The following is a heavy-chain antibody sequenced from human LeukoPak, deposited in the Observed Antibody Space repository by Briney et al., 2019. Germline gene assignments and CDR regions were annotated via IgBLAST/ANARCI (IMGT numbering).Heavy chain of an antibody. CDR2: INPNSGGT. Sequence: ASVKVSCKASGYTFTGYYMHWVRQAPGQGLEWMGWINPNSGGTNYARKFQGRVTMTRDTSISTAYMELSRLRSDDTAVYYCVSSFCSGGSCYFYDFDIWGQGTMVTVSS. J-gene: IGHJ3*02. V-gene: IGHV1-2*02. CDR3: VSSFCSGGSCYFYDFDI. D-gene: IGHD2-15*01. CDR1: GYTFTGYY.